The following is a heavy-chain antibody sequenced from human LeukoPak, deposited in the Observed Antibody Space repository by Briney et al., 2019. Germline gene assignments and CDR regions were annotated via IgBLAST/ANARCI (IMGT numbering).Heavy chain of an antibody. D-gene: IGHD3-22*01. CDR2: ISYDGSNK. V-gene: IGHV3-30-3*01. Sequence: GRSLRLSCAASGFTFSSYAMHWVRQAPGKGLEWVAVISYDGSNKYYADSVKGRFTISRDNSKNTLYLQMNSLRAEDTAVYYCARDGQANYYDSSGYSNYWGQGTLVTVSS. CDR1: GFTFSSYA. CDR3: ARDGQANYYDSSGYSNY. J-gene: IGHJ4*02.